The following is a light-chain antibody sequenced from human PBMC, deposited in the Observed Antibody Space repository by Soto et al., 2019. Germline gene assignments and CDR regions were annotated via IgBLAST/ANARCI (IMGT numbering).Light chain of an antibody. CDR1: DTDIGNYNY. Sequence: QSVLTQPASVSGSPGQSITITCFGSDTDIGNYNYVSWYQQYPGKVPKLLIYEVVRRPSGISTRFSGSKSGTTASLTISGLQPEDEAHYYCSSYSYLVIPVLLGGGTKLTVL. CDR2: EVV. J-gene: IGLJ2*01. CDR3: SSYSYLVIPVL. V-gene: IGLV2-14*01.